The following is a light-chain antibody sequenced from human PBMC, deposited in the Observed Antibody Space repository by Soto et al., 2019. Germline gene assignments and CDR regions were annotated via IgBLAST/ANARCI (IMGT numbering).Light chain of an antibody. Sequence: DVVMTQSPLSLPVTLGQPASIACRSCLSLVYSDGNTYLNWFQQRTGQSPRRLIYKVSNRASGVPDRFSGSGSGTEFSLTINSLQSEDFAVYYCQEYNTWPWTFGQGTKVDI. J-gene: IGKJ1*01. CDR2: KVS. CDR3: QEYNTWPWT. CDR1: LSLVYSDGNTY. V-gene: IGKV2-30*01.